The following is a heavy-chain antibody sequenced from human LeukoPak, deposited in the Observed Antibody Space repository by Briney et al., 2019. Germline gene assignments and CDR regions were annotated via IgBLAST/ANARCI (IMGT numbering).Heavy chain of an antibody. J-gene: IGHJ3*02. CDR1: GYGFTSYW. CDR2: IYPGDSDT. D-gene: IGHD2-2*02. V-gene: IGHV5-51*01. Sequence: GESLKISCKGSGYGFTSYWIGWVRQMPGKGLEWMGIIYPGDSDTRYSPSFQGQVTISADKSISTAYLQWSSLKASDTAMYYCARRVVVPAAIQGDAFDIWGQGTMVTVSS. CDR3: ARRVVVPAAIQGDAFDI.